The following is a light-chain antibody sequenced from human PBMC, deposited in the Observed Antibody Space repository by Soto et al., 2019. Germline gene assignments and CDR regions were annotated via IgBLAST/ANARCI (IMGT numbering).Light chain of an antibody. V-gene: IGKV1-39*01. CDR3: HYCYKTPRT. CDR2: AAS. CDR1: QSISSY. Sequence: DVQMTQSPSSLSVSVGESVTLTCRASQSISSYLNWYQQKQGKAPTILIYAASSLQSGDPSRFNSIRASTYGTLSIISLRPEEFATFDVHYCYKTPRTFGQGTKVDIK. J-gene: IGKJ1*01.